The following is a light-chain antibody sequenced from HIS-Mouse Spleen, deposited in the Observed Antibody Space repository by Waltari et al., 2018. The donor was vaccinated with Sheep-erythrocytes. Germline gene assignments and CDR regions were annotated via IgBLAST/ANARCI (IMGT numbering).Light chain of an antibody. J-gene: IGLJ2*01. CDR1: KLGDKY. Sequence: SYELTQPPSVSVSPGQTASITCSGDKLGDKYACWYQQKPGQSPVLVIYQDSKRPSGIPKRFAGSNPGNDATLTISGTQAMDEADYYCQAWDSSTVVFGGGTKLTVL. CDR2: QDS. CDR3: QAWDSSTVV. V-gene: IGLV3-1*01.